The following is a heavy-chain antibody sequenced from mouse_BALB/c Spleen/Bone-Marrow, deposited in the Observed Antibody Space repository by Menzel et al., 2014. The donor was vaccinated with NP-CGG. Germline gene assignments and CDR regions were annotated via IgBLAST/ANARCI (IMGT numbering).Heavy chain of an antibody. D-gene: IGHD2-4*01. CDR2: IYYSGTI. CDR3: ARGAMITTGYFDY. V-gene: IGHV3-5*02. CDR1: GISITTGNYR. J-gene: IGHJ2*01. Sequence: EVQLVESGPGLVKPSQTVSLTCTVTGISITTGNYRWSWIRQFPGNKLEWIGYIYYSGTITYNPSLTSRTTITRDTSKTQFFLEMNSLTAEDTATYYCARGAMITTGYFDYWGQGTTLTVSS.